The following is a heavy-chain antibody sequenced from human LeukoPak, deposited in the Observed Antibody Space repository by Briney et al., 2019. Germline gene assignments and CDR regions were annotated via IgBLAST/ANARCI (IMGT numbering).Heavy chain of an antibody. V-gene: IGHV4-59*13. CDR2: IYYSGST. J-gene: IGHJ4*02. CDR3: ARVKDYYDSSGYYSVFDY. D-gene: IGHD3-22*01. Sequence: SETLSFTCTASGGSFSGYDWSWIRQPPGKGLEWIGYIYYSGSTNYNPSLKSRVTISVDTSKIQFSLKLSSVTAADTAVYYCARVKDYYDSSGYYSVFDYWGQGTLVTVSS. CDR1: GGSFSGYD.